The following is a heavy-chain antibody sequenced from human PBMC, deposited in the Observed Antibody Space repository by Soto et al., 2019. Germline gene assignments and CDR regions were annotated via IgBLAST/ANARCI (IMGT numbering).Heavy chain of an antibody. Sequence: PGGSLRLSCAASGFTVSSSYMSWVRQAPTKGLEWLSVIYSDGGTFYADSVKGRFTVSRDSSRNTLYLHLYNLRAEDTAVYYCSRDPFQVFGSWGQGALVTVSS. V-gene: IGHV3-66*01. J-gene: IGHJ4*02. CDR2: IYSDGGT. CDR3: SRDPFQVFGS. CDR1: GFTVSSSY.